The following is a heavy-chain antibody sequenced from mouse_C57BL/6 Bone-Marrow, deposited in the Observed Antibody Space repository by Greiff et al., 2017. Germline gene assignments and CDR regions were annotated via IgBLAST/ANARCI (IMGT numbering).Heavy chain of an antibody. CDR2: IYPTSGRT. Sequence: QVQLQQPGAELVKPGASVKMSCKASGYTFTSYWITWVKQRPGQGLEWIGDIYPTSGRTNYNEKFKSKAILTVDTSSNAAYMQLSKLTSEDSADFCAASSGTQGRNFDYWGQGTTLTVSS. J-gene: IGHJ2*01. CDR1: GYTFTSYW. V-gene: IGHV1-55*01. D-gene: IGHD3-1*01. CDR3: ASSGTQGRNFDY.